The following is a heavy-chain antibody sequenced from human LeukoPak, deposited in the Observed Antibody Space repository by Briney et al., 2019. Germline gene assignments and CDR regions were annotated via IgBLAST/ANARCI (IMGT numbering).Heavy chain of an antibody. CDR2: ISYDGSNK. V-gene: IGHV3-30*18. CDR3: AKDLRVAAAGMGAFDI. CDR1: GFTFSSYG. D-gene: IGHD6-13*01. J-gene: IGHJ3*02. Sequence: PGGSLRLSCAASGFTFSSYGMHWVRQAPGKGLEWVAVISYDGSNKYYADSVKGRYTISRDNSKNTLYLQMNSLRAEDTAVYYCAKDLRVAAAGMGAFDIWGQGTMVTVSS.